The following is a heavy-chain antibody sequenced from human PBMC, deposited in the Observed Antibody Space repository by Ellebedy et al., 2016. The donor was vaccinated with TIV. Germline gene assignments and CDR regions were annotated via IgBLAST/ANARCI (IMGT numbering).Heavy chain of an antibody. CDR1: GYIFNSYW. J-gene: IGHJ6*02. Sequence: PGGSLRLSCKASGYIFNSYWIGWVRQMPGKGLEWMGMIYPGDFDTEYSPSFEGPVTIPVDKSINTAYLQWRSLEARDTAMYFCGRLKCSSGLCYKGSGHYYGVDVWGQGTNVTVSS. V-gene: IGHV5-51*01. CDR3: GRLKCSSGLCYKGSGHYYGVDV. CDR2: IYPGDFDT. D-gene: IGHD3-22*01.